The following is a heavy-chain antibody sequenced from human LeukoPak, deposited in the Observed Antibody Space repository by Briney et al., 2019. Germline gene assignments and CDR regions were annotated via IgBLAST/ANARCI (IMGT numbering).Heavy chain of an antibody. CDR2: ISSSSRYI. D-gene: IGHD2-21*02. CDR3: RRWGDRRTGARNI. J-gene: IGHJ3*02. CDR1: GFTFSHYT. Sequence: GGSLRLSCAACGFTFSHYTMDWVRQAPGKGLEWVSSISSSSRYIYYADSVKGRFTISRDNAKNSLYLQMNSLRAEDTALYYCRRWGDRRTGARNIRGQGKMVTVSS. V-gene: IGHV3-21*01.